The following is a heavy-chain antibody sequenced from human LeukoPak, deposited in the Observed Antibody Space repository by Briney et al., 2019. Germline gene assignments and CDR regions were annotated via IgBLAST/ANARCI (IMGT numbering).Heavy chain of an antibody. D-gene: IGHD3-3*01. J-gene: IGHJ5*02. CDR2: IYHSGST. V-gene: IGHV4-30-2*01. CDR3: ARVGDFWSGYYLNWFDP. CDR1: GVSISSGGYS. Sequence: SQTLSLTCAVSGVSISSGGYSWSWIRQPPGKGLEWIGYIYHSGSTNYNPSLKSRVTISVDTSKNQFSLKLSSVTAADTAVYYCARVGDFWSGYYLNWFDPWGQGTLVTVSS.